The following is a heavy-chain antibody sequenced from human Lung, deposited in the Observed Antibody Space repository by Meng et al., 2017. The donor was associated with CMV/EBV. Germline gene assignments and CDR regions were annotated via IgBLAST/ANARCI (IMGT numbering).Heavy chain of an antibody. CDR2: VRFEGSDK. D-gene: IGHD1-14*01. CDR1: GFTFSDFG. Sequence: GGSLRPSCASSGFTFSDFGMHWVRQAPGKGLEWVPYVRFEGSDKFYADSVKGRFAVSRDNSKNTLFLQLTSLQPEDTAVYYCAKPGHRTTWLWDSWGRGPLVTVSS. J-gene: IGHJ4*02. V-gene: IGHV3-30*02. CDR3: AKPGHRTTWLWDS.